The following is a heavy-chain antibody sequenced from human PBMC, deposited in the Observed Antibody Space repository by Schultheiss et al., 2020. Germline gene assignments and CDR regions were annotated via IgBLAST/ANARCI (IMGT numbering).Heavy chain of an antibody. Sequence: SETLSLTCTASGGCVSSSDYYWGWIRPPPGRGLEWIGYSYYSGSTNYNPSLKSRVTISVDTSKNQFSLNLSSVTAANTAVYYCARTFLTYTGAWYGLDYWGQGTLVTVSS. CDR1: GGCVSSSDYY. J-gene: IGHJ4*02. D-gene: IGHD6-13*01. V-gene: IGHV4-61*05. CDR3: ARTFLTYTGAWYGLDY. CDR2: SYYSGST.